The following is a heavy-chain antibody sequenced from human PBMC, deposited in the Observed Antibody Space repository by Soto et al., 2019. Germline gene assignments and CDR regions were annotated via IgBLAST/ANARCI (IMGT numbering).Heavy chain of an antibody. V-gene: IGHV4-34*01. D-gene: IGHD3-9*01. Sequence: SETPSPTCDVHGDSLSGYAWSWIRQPPGKGLEWIGEITFRGVTNYHPSLKSRVSMSVDTSKNRISLNVSSVTAADTALYFCARKLEASVRHVEWFSYKWFDPWGPGTLVTVSS. CDR1: GDSLSGYA. CDR3: ARKLEASVRHVEWFSYKWFDP. J-gene: IGHJ5*02. CDR2: ITFRGVT.